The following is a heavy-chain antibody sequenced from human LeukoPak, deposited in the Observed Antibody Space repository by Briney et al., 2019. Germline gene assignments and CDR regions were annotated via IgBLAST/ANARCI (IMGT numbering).Heavy chain of an antibody. V-gene: IGHV1-69*13. D-gene: IGHD2-2*01. CDR1: GGTFSSYA. Sequence: SVKVSCKASGGTFSSYAISWVRQAPGQGLEWMGGIIPIFGTANYAQKFQGRVTITADESTSTAYMELSSLRSEDTAVYYCARGREPGPRVVPAAMGYFDYWGQGTLVTVSS. CDR3: ARGREPGPRVVPAAMGYFDY. J-gene: IGHJ4*02. CDR2: IIPIFGTA.